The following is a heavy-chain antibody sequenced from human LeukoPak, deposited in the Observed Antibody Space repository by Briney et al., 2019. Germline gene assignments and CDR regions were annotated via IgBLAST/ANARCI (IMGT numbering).Heavy chain of an antibody. CDR2: IDRSDSET. CDR3: ARQTAMGRSGDY. J-gene: IGHJ4*02. CDR1: GYSFTSYW. Sequence: GESLKISCKASGYSFTSYWIGWVRQMPGKGLEWIGIIDRSDSETRYTPSFQAQVTISVDKSLATADLQWNSLKASDTAMYYCARQTAMGRSGDYWGQGTLVTVSS. D-gene: IGHD5-18*01. V-gene: IGHV5-51*01.